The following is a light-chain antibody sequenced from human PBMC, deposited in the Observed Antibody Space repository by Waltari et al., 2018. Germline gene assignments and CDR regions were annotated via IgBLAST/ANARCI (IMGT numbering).Light chain of an antibody. CDR2: NTN. J-gene: IGLJ3*02. V-gene: IGLV1-44*01. CDR3: AAWDDSLGAV. Sequence: QSVLTQPPSVSGTTGQRVTISCSGSFSNIGSNSVNWYQQLPGTSPRLLIYNTNQGPSGVPHRFSASKSGTSASLAITGLQSEDEAYYYCAAWDDSLGAVFGGGTKLTVL. CDR1: FSNIGSNS.